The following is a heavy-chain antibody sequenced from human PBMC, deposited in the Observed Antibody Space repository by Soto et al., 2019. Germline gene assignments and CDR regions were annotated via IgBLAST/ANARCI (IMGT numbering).Heavy chain of an antibody. CDR1: GYTFTIYG. D-gene: IGHD3-22*01. Sequence: QVQLVQSGAEVKKPGASVKVSCKASGYTFTIYGISWVRPAPGPGLEWMGWISGYNGNTDYAQNLQDRVTLTTDASTSSVDMELRSLRSDDTPGYSWARVDYYDSSGYDGYWGQGTLIPVSS. V-gene: IGHV1-18*04. J-gene: IGHJ4*02. CDR3: ARVDYYDSSGYDGY. CDR2: ISGYNGNT.